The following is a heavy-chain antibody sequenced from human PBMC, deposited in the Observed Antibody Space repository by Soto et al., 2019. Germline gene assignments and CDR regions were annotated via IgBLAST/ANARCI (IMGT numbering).Heavy chain of an antibody. Sequence: PSETLSLTCTVSGGSISSGGYYWSWIRQHPGKGLEWIGYIYYSGSTYYNPSLKSRVTISVDTSKNQFSLKLSSVTAAGTAVYYCARVYYDSSGYYPFDYWGQGTLVTVSS. CDR1: GGSISSGGYY. CDR3: ARVYYDSSGYYPFDY. CDR2: IYYSGST. D-gene: IGHD3-22*01. J-gene: IGHJ4*02. V-gene: IGHV4-31*03.